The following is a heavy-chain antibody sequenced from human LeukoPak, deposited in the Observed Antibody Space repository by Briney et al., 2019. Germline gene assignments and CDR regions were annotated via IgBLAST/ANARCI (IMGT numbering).Heavy chain of an antibody. Sequence: PSETLSLTCAVSGYSISSGYYWGWIRQPPGKGLEWIGSIYHSGSTYYNPSLKSRVTISVDTSKNQFSLKLSSVTAADTAVYYCARTITGDFYFDYWGQGALVTVPS. CDR3: ARTITGDFYFDY. J-gene: IGHJ4*02. V-gene: IGHV4-38-2*01. CDR2: IYHSGST. CDR1: GYSISSGYY. D-gene: IGHD1-20*01.